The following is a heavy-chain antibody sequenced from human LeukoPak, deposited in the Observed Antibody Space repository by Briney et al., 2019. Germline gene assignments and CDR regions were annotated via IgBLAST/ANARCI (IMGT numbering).Heavy chain of an antibody. J-gene: IGHJ4*02. D-gene: IGHD3-10*01. Sequence: SETLSLTCAVYGGSFSSYYWSWIRQPPGKGLEWIGEINHTGSTNYNPSLKSRVTISVDTSKNQFSLKLSSVTAADTAVYYCARRYYSTYFDYWGQGTLVTVSS. CDR3: ARRYYSTYFDY. CDR2: INHTGST. V-gene: IGHV4-34*01. CDR1: GGSFSSYY.